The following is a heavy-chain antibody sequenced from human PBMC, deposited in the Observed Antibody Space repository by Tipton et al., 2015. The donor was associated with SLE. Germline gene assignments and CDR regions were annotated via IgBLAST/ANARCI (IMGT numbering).Heavy chain of an antibody. CDR3: VRLRPSAGSYDDY. V-gene: IGHV4-39*01. CDR2: IYYDGNT. CDR1: GDSVNTGTYY. D-gene: IGHD3-3*01. Sequence: TLSLTCTVSGDSVNTGTYYWAWVRQPPGQGLEWIGSIYYDGNTNYNSSLKSRLVISVDTSKNQFSLNLGSLTASDTAKYYCVRLRPSAGSYDDYWGQGLLVTVSS. J-gene: IGHJ4*02.